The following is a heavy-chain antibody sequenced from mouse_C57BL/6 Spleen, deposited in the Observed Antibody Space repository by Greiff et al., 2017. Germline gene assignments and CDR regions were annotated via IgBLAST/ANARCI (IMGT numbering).Heavy chain of an antibody. V-gene: IGHV1-81*01. D-gene: IGHD1-1*01. CDR3: ARYTTTVVADY. CDR2: IYPRSGNT. CDR1: GYTFTSYG. J-gene: IGHJ2*01. Sequence: QVQLKESGAELARPGASVKLSCKASGYTFTSYGISWVKQRTGQGLEWIGEIYPRSGNTYYNEKFKGKATLTADKSSSTAYMELRSLTSEDSAVYFCARYTTTVVADYWGQGTTLTVSS.